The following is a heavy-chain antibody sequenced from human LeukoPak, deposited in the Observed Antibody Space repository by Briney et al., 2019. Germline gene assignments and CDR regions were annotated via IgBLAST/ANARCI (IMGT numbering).Heavy chain of an antibody. CDR2: IYTSGST. CDR3: ASYAGFGEYWYFDL. D-gene: IGHD3-10*01. J-gene: IGHJ2*01. V-gene: IGHV4-4*07. CDR1: GGSISSYY. Sequence: SETLSLTCTVSGGSISSYYWSWIRQPAGKGLEWIGRIYTSGSTNYNPSLKSRVTMSVDTPKNQFSLKLSSVTAADTAVYYCASYAGFGEYWYFDLWGRGTLVTVSS.